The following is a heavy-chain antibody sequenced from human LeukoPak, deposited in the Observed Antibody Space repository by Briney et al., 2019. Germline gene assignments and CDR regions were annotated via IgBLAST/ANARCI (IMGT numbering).Heavy chain of an antibody. D-gene: IGHD1-26*01. Sequence: GGSLRLSCAASGFTVSSNYMSWVRQAPGKGLEWVSAISGSGGSTYYADSVKGRFTISRDNSKNTLYLQMNSLRAEDTAVYYCAKDPLVGATFFYFDYWGQGTLVTVSS. CDR2: ISGSGGST. V-gene: IGHV3-23*01. CDR3: AKDPLVGATFFYFDY. CDR1: GFTVSSNY. J-gene: IGHJ4*02.